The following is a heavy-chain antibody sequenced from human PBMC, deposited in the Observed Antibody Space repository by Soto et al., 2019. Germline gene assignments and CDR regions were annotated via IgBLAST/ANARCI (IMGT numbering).Heavy chain of an antibody. CDR1: GFTFSAYA. Sequence: EVQLLGSGGGLVQPGGSLRLSCAASGFTFSAYAMSWVRQAPGKGLEWVSAISGTSPSTYYADSVQGRFSLSTDSSRKTLFLQMNTLRAEDTAVYFCATRIFGVEYWGQGTLFTVSS. CDR3: ATRIFGVEY. CDR2: ISGTSPST. D-gene: IGHD3-3*01. J-gene: IGHJ4*02. V-gene: IGHV3-23*01.